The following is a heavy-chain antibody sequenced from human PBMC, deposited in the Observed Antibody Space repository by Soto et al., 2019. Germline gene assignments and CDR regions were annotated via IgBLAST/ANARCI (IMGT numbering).Heavy chain of an antibody. CDR2: ISSSSSYI. D-gene: IGHD2-15*01. V-gene: IGHV3-21*01. J-gene: IGHJ4*02. CDR3: ARVGGFCSGGSCQVLFFDS. CDR1: GFTFSSYS. Sequence: PGGSLRLSCAASGFTFSSYSMNWVRQAPGKGLEWVSSISSSSSYIYYADSVKGRFTISRDNAKNSLYLQMNSLRAEDTAVYYCARVGGFCSGGSCQVLFFDSWGQGALVTVSS.